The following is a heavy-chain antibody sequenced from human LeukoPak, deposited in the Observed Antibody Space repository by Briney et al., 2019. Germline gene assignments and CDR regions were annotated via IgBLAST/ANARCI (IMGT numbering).Heavy chain of an antibody. CDR1: GFTFSGYS. Sequence: GSLRLSCAASGFTFSGYSMNWVRQAPGKGLEWVSVIYSGGSTYYADSVKGRFTISRDNSKNTLYLQMNSLRAEDTAVYYCARDPGVGAAGYWGQGTLVTVSS. J-gene: IGHJ4*02. D-gene: IGHD1-26*01. V-gene: IGHV3-53*01. CDR2: IYSGGST. CDR3: ARDPGVGAAGY.